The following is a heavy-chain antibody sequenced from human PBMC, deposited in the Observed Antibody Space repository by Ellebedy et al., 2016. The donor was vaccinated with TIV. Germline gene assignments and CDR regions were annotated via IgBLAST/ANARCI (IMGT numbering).Heavy chain of an antibody. J-gene: IGHJ4*02. CDR2: ISHDGSDK. D-gene: IGHD5-24*01. CDR3: ATTQMGNGYNEVYFGH. V-gene: IGHV3-30*03. CDR1: GFTVSNTY. Sequence: GGSLRLSCAASGFTVSNTYMGWVRQAPGKGLQWVAVISHDGSDKIYADSVRGRFTISRDNSKNTLDLQMDSLRAEDTAMCYCATTQMGNGYNEVYFGHWGQGTLVTVSS.